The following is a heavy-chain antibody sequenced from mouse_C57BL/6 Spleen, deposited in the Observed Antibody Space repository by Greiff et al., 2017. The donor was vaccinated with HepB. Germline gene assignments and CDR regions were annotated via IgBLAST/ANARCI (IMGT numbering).Heavy chain of an antibody. CDR3: ARSYYYGSRAMDY. CDR1: GYTFTSYW. Sequence: VKLQQPGTELVKPGASVKLSCKASGYTFTSYWMHWVKQRPGQGLEWIGNINPSNGGTNYNEKFKSKATLTVDKSSSTAYMQLSSLTSEDSAVYYCARSYYYGSRAMDYWGQGTSVTVSS. D-gene: IGHD1-1*01. CDR2: INPSNGGT. J-gene: IGHJ4*01. V-gene: IGHV1-53*01.